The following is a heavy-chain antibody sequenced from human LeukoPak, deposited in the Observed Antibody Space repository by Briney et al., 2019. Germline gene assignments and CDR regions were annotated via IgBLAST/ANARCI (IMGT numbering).Heavy chain of an antibody. D-gene: IGHD2-15*01. V-gene: IGHV2-5*02. J-gene: IGHJ4*02. CDR2: IYWDDDK. CDR3: AHRPELLYCSGGSCTTYFDC. Sequence: SGPTLVNPTQTPTLTCTFSGFSLSTSGVGVGWIRQPPGKALEWLALIYWDDDKRYSPSLKSRLTITKDTSKNQVVLTMTNMDPVDTATYYCAHRPELLYCSGGSCTTYFDCWGQGTLVTVSS. CDR1: GFSLSTSGVG.